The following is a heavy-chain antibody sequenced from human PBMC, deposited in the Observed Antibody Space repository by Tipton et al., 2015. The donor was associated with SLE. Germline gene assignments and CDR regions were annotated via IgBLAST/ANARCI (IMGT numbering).Heavy chain of an antibody. V-gene: IGHV3-21*03. Sequence: SLRLSCAASGFTLSSHSMNWVRQAPGKGLEWVSSISRSSSYIYYADSVKGRFTISRDNAKNSLYLQMNSLRAEDTGVYYCAREEAADTHRHLDYWGQGTLVTVSS. J-gene: IGHJ4*02. D-gene: IGHD6-13*01. CDR1: GFTLSSHS. CDR3: AREEAADTHRHLDY. CDR2: ISRSSSYI.